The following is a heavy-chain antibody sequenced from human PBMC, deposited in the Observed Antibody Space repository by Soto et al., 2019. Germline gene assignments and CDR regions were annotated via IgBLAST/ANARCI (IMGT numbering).Heavy chain of an antibody. CDR1: GGTFSSYA. J-gene: IGHJ6*02. CDR3: AGVGGYGDSPAGVSYYGMDV. Sequence: QVQLVQSGAEVKKPGSSVKVSCKASGGTFSSYAISWVRQAPGQGLEWMGGIIPIFGTANYAQKFQGRVTITADESRGPAYMELSSLRSEDRAVYYCAGVGGYGDSPAGVSYYGMDVWAKGPRSPSP. CDR2: IIPIFGTA. D-gene: IGHD4-17*01. V-gene: IGHV1-69*01.